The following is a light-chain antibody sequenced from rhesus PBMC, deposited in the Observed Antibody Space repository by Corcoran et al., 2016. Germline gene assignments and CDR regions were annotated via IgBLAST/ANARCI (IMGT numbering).Light chain of an antibody. J-gene: IGKJ1*01. CDR1: QDISNW. V-gene: IGKV1-69*01. Sequence: DIQMTQSPSSLSASVGDRVTITCRASQDISNWSAWYQQKPGKAPKLLIYGASNLEKGVPSRLSGSGSGTVFILIISSLQPEDIATYYCQRHDNSPRTFGQGTRVEIK. CDR2: GAS. CDR3: QRHDNSPRT.